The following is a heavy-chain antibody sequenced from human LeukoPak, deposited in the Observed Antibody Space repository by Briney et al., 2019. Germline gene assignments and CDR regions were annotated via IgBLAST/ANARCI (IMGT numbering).Heavy chain of an antibody. Sequence: ETLSLTCTVSGGSISSYYWTWVRQAPGKGLEWVSAISGSGGSTYYADSVKGRFTISRDNSKNTLYLQMNSLRAEDTAVYYCARVRGDYWGQGTLVTVSS. CDR1: GGSISSYY. CDR2: ISGSGGST. CDR3: ARVRGDY. J-gene: IGHJ4*02. V-gene: IGHV3-23*01.